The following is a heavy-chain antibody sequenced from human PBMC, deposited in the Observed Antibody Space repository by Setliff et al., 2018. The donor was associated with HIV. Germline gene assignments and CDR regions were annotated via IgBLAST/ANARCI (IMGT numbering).Heavy chain of an antibody. Sequence: SETLSLTCAVYGGSFSGYYWSWIRQPPGKGLEWIGEINHSGSTNYNPSLKSRVTISVDMSKNQFSLKLNSVTAADTAVYHCARGDTYYHDRSGYVKSALDAFDIWGRGTMVTVSS. CDR2: INHSGST. CDR3: ARGDTYYHDRSGYVKSALDAFDI. D-gene: IGHD3-22*01. CDR1: GGSFSGYY. V-gene: IGHV4-34*01. J-gene: IGHJ3*02.